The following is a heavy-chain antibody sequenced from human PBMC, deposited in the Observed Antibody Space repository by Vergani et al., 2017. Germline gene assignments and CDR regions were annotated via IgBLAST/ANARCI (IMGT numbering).Heavy chain of an antibody. CDR1: GGTFSSYAISW. J-gene: IGHJ6*02. CDR2: INSDGSST. V-gene: IGHV3-74*01. Sequence: VQLVQSGAEVKKPGSSVKVSCKASGGTFSSYAISWVHWVRQAPGKGLVWVSRINSDGSSTSYADSVKGRFTISRDNAKNTLYLQMNSLRAEDTAVYYCARDLGTRVYYYGMDVWGQGTTVTVSS. CDR3: ARDLGTRVYYYGMDV. D-gene: IGHD7-27*01.